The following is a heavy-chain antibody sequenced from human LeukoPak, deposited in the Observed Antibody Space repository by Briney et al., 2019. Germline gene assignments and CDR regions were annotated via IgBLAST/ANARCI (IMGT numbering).Heavy chain of an antibody. D-gene: IGHD2-8*01. Sequence: SVKVSCKASGGTFSSYAISWVRQAPGQGLEWMGRIIPIFGTANYAQKFQGRVTITTDESTSTAYMELSSLRSEDTAVYYCARDKDCTNGVCYSEWFDPWGQGTLVTVSS. V-gene: IGHV1-69*05. CDR3: ARDKDCTNGVCYSEWFDP. CDR2: IIPIFGTA. J-gene: IGHJ5*02. CDR1: GGTFSSYA.